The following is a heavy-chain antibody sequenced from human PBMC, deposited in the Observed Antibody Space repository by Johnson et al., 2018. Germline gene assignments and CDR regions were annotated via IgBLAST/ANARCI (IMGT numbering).Heavy chain of an antibody. D-gene: IGHD6-19*01. CDR1: GGSFSGYY. J-gene: IGHJ1*01. Sequence: QVQLQQWGAGLLKXSETLSLTCAVYGGSFSGYYWSWIRQPPGKGLEWIGEINHSGSTNYNPSLKSRVTISVDTSKNQFSLKLSSVTAADTAVYYCARGPHFIGGWYLRYFQHWGQGTLVTVSS. V-gene: IGHV4-34*01. CDR2: INHSGST. CDR3: ARGPHFIGGWYLRYFQH.